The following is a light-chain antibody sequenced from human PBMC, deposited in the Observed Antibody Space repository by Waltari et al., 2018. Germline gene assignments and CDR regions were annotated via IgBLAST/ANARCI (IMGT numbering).Light chain of an antibody. CDR3: QQSYSTPRT. Sequence: DIQMTQSPSSLSASVGDRVTITCRASQSISSFLNWYQQKPGKAPKLLICAASSLQSGVPSRFSDRGSGTDFTLTISSLQPEDFATYYCQQSYSTPRTFGQGTKVEIK. CDR1: QSISSF. J-gene: IGKJ1*01. CDR2: AAS. V-gene: IGKV1-39*01.